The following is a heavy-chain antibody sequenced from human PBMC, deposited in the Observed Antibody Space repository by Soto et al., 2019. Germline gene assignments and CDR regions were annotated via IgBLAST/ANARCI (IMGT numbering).Heavy chain of an antibody. CDR3: ARDSRYRIHDAFDI. J-gene: IGHJ3*02. D-gene: IGHD6-13*01. CDR2: IWYDGSNK. Sequence: GGSLRLSCAASGFPFSSYGMHWVRQAPGKGLEWVAVIWYDGSNKYYADSVKGRFTISRDNSKNTLYLQMNSLRAEDTAVYYCARDSRYRIHDAFDIWGQGTMVTVSS. CDR1: GFPFSSYG. V-gene: IGHV3-33*01.